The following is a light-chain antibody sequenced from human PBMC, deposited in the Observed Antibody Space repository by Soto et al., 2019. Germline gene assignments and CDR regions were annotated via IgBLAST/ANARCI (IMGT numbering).Light chain of an antibody. J-gene: IGLJ2*01. CDR1: SSNIGAGYE. CDR3: QSYDSSLSGSV. Sequence: QSVLTQPPSVSGAPGQRVTISCSGSSSNIGAGYEVHWYQQPPGTAPKLLVYDDNNRPSGVPDRFSGSKSGTSASMAITGLHAEDEADYYCQSYDSSLSGSVFGGGTKLTVL. V-gene: IGLV1-40*01. CDR2: DDN.